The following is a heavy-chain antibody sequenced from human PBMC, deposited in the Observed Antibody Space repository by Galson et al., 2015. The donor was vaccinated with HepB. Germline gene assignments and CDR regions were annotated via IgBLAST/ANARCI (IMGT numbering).Heavy chain of an antibody. Sequence: SLRLSCAASGFTFSSYGMHWVRQAPGKGLEWVAVISYDGSNKYYADSVEGRFTISRDNSKNTLYLQMNSLRAEDTAVYYCAKGIRYCSSTSCYTETSRHYYGMDVWGQGTTVTVSS. CDR3: AKGIRYCSSTSCYTETSRHYYGMDV. CDR1: GFTFSSYG. J-gene: IGHJ6*02. CDR2: ISYDGSNK. D-gene: IGHD2-2*02. V-gene: IGHV3-30*18.